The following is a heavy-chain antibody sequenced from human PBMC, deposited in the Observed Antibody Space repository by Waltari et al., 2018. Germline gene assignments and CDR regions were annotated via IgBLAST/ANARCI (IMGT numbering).Heavy chain of an antibody. V-gene: IGHV1-2*06. CDR1: GYTFTDFF. CDR3: ARSGGGTTSFGVAE. D-gene: IGHD3-3*01. Sequence: QVQLVQSGAEVKKSGASVKVSCKASGYTFTDFFITWVRQAPGQGLEWMGRINPKSGDTSYEQRFQGRVTMTGDTSISTAYMEVTGLRSDDTAIYYCARSGGGTTSFGVAEWGQGSLVTVSS. CDR2: INPKSGDT. J-gene: IGHJ4*02.